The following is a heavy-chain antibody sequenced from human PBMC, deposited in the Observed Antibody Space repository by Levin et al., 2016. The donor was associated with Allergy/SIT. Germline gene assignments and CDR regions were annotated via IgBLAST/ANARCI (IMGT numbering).Heavy chain of an antibody. D-gene: IGHD7-27*01. Sequence: VRQMPGKGLEWMGIIYPGDSETRYSPSFQGQVTISADKSISTAYLQWSSLKASDTAMYYCASTLGRGGRTVWGQGTLVTVSS. CDR3: ASTLGRGGRTV. V-gene: IGHV5-51*01. CDR2: IYPGDSET. J-gene: IGHJ4*02.